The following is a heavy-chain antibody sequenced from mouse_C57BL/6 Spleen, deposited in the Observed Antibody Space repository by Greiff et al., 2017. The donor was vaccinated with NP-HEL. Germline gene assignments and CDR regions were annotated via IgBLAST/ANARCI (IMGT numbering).Heavy chain of an antibody. CDR2: ISYSGST. CDR3: ARGRLGGWFAY. D-gene: IGHD4-1*01. J-gene: IGHJ3*01. Sequence: DVQLQESGPGMVKPSQSLSLTCTVTGYSITSGYDWHWIRHFPGNKLEWMGYISYSGSTNYNPSLKSRISITHDTSKNHFFLKLNSVTTEDTATYYCARGRLGGWFAYWGQGTLVTVSA. CDR1: GYSITSGYD. V-gene: IGHV3-1*01.